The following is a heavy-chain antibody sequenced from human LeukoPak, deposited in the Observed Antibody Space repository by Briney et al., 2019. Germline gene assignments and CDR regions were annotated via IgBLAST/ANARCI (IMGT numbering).Heavy chain of an antibody. J-gene: IGHJ6*03. CDR1: GFTFSSYG. D-gene: IGHD5-12*01. CDR2: IRYDGSNK. Sequence: GGSLRLSCAASGFTFSSYGMHWVRQAPGKGLEWVAFIRYDGSNKYYADSVKGRFTISRDNSKNTLYLQMNSLRAEDTAVYYCAKDQYSGYGLYYYYMDVWGKGTTVTVSS. CDR3: AKDQYSGYGLYYYYMDV. V-gene: IGHV3-30*02.